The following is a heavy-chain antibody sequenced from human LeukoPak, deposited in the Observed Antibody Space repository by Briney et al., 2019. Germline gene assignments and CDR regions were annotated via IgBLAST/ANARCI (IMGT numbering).Heavy chain of an antibody. D-gene: IGHD6-19*01. CDR2: ISGSGGST. CDR1: GFTFSSYA. CDR3: AKRSGKQWLVLYPLDY. Sequence: GGSLRLSCAASGFTFSSYAMSWVRQAPRKGLEWVSAISGSGGSTYYADSVKGRFNISRDNYKNTLYLPMNSLRAEDTAVYYCAKRSGKQWLVLYPLDYWGQGTLVTVSS. J-gene: IGHJ4*02. V-gene: IGHV3-23*01.